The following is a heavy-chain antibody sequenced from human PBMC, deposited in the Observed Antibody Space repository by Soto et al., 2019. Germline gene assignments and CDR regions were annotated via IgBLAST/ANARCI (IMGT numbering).Heavy chain of an antibody. CDR1: GYTFTSYD. CDR2: MNPNCGNT. J-gene: IGHJ4*02. V-gene: IGHV1-8*01. CDR3: ARGGSYYDCWSDYGP. Sequence: QVQLVQSGAEVKKPGASVKVSCKASGYTFTSYDINWVRQATGQGLEWLGWMNPNCGNTGYAQKFHGRVTITRNTSLSTAYMELSSLSSEGTAVYYCARGGSYYDCWSDYGPWGQGTLVTVSS. D-gene: IGHD3-3*01.